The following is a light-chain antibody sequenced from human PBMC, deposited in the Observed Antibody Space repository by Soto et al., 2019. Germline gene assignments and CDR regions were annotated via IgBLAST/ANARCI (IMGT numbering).Light chain of an antibody. Sequence: QSALTQPPSASGSPGQSVTISCTETSSDVGGYIYVSWYQQHPGKAPKLMIYEVSKRPSGVPDRFSGSKSGSTASLTVSGLHAEDEADYYCSSYTSSSPNWVFGGGTKLTVL. CDR2: EVS. CDR3: SSYTSSSPNWV. J-gene: IGLJ3*02. CDR1: SSDVGGYIY. V-gene: IGLV2-8*01.